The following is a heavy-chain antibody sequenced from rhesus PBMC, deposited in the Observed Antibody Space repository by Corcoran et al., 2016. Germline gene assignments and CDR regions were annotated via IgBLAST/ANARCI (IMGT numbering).Heavy chain of an antibody. D-gene: IGHD5-36*01. V-gene: IGHV4-165*01. CDR2: IGGSTGST. Sequence: QVQLQESGPELVKPSETLSLTCAVSGGSISSNFWSWIRQPPGQGLEWIGYIGGSTGSTNYNPSLKSRVTISTDTSKNQFSLNLSSVTAADTAVYYCARHNIATVQYYFAYWGQGVLVTVSS. J-gene: IGHJ4*01. CDR1: GGSISSNF. CDR3: ARHNIATVQYYFAY.